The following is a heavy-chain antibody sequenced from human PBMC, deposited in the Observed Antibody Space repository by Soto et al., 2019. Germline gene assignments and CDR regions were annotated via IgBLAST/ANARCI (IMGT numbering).Heavy chain of an antibody. CDR3: ATLASTTGTRFYYFDY. CDR1: GGSISSSSYY. J-gene: IGHJ4*02. CDR2: IYYSGST. Sequence: SETLSLTCTVSGGSISSSSYYWGWIRQPPGKGLEWIGRIYYSGSTYYNPSLKSRVTISVDTSKNQFSLKLSSVTAADTAVYYCATLASTTGTRFYYFDYWGQGTLVTVSS. V-gene: IGHV4-39*01. D-gene: IGHD1-1*01.